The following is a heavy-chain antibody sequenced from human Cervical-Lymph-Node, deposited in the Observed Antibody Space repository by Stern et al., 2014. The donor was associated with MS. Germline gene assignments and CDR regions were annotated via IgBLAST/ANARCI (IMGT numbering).Heavy chain of an antibody. J-gene: IGHJ4*02. D-gene: IGHD1-26*01. CDR2: IYWNDEK. Sequence: ESGPTLVRPTPTLTLTCTCSGFSLSPTAVGVDLIRQPPGKPLAWLPLIYWNDEKRYNPSLKTRLTVSKDTARNRVVLTMTDMDPMDTATYYWAHSWLGAPGLLDYWGQGAQVTVSS. V-gene: IGHV2-5*01. CDR1: GFSLSPTAVG. CDR3: AHSWLGAPGLLDY.